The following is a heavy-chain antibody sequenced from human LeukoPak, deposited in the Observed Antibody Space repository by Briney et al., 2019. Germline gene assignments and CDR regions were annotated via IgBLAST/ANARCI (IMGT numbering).Heavy chain of an antibody. CDR3: ARTTVTAPFQH. CDR1: GFTFSSYE. Sequence: GSLRLSCAASGFTFSSYEMNWVRQAPGKGLEWVSNISSSGSTIYYADSVKGRFTISRDNAKNSLYLQMNSLRAEDTAVYYCARTTVTAPFQHWGQGTLVTVSS. J-gene: IGHJ1*01. D-gene: IGHD4-17*01. V-gene: IGHV3-48*03. CDR2: ISSSGSTI.